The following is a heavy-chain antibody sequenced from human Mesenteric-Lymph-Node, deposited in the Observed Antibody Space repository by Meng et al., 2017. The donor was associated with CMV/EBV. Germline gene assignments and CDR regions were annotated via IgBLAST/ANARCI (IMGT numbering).Heavy chain of an antibody. CDR3: AKETSCYTLHLCYFDY. CDR2: IRYDGSNK. J-gene: IGHJ4*02. V-gene: IGHV3-30*02. CDR1: GFTFSSYG. D-gene: IGHD2-2*02. Sequence: GESLKISCTGSGFTFSSYGMHWVRQAPGKGLEWVAFIRYDGSNKYYADSVKGRFTISRDNSKNTLYLQMNSLRAEDTAVYYCAKETSCYTLHLCYFDYWGQGTLVTVSS.